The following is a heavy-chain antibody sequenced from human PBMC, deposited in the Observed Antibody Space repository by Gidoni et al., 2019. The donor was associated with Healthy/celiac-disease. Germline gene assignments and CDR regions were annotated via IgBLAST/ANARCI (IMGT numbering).Heavy chain of an antibody. CDR2: IYTSGST. Sequence: QVQLQESGPGLVKPSQTLSLTCTVSGGSISSGSYYWSWIRQPAGKGLEWIVRIYTSGSTNYNPSLKSRVTISVDTSKNQFSLKLSSVTAADTAVYYCARDRGSSGWYLAIDYWGQGTLVTVSS. CDR3: ARDRGSSGWYLAIDY. CDR1: GGSISSGSYY. J-gene: IGHJ4*02. V-gene: IGHV4-61*02. D-gene: IGHD6-19*01.